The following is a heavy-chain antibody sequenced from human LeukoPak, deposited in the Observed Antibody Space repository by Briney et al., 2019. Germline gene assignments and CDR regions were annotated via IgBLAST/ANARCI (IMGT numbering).Heavy chain of an antibody. V-gene: IGHV4-59*01. D-gene: IGHD3-16*02. CDR2: ICYSGST. Sequence: PSETLSLTCTVSGGSISSYYWSWIRQPPGKGLEWIGYICYSGSTNYNPSLKSRVTISVDTSKNQFSLKLSSVTAADTAVYYCARVPYDYVWGSYRLHYFDYWGQGTLVTVSS. J-gene: IGHJ4*02. CDR3: ARVPYDYVWGSYRLHYFDY. CDR1: GGSISSYY.